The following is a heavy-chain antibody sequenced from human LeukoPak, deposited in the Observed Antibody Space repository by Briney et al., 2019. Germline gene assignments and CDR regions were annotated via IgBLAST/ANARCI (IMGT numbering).Heavy chain of an antibody. CDR3: ARSVEGYCRGGSCYYYSYYMDV. CDR1: GGSISSGSYF. V-gene: IGHV4-61*01. J-gene: IGHJ6*03. CDR2: IYYSGST. D-gene: IGHD2-15*01. Sequence: PSQTLSLTCTVSGGSISSGSYFWSWIRQPPGKRLEWIGYIYYSGSTNYNPSLKSRVTISVDTFKNQFSLKLSSVTAADTAVYYCARSVEGYCRGGSCYYYSYYMDVWGKGTTVTVSS.